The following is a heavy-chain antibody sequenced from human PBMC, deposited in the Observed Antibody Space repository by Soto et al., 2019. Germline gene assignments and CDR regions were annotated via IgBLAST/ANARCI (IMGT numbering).Heavy chain of an antibody. CDR1: GGSISSGNYY. V-gene: IGHV4-30-4*01. D-gene: IGHD3-16*02. CDR2: ISHSGTA. CDR3: ARDLSYYNGMEV. Sequence: SETLSLTCIVSGGSISSGNYYWCWIRQPPGKGLEWIGYISHSGTACYNPSLKSRITISVDTSKNQFSLKLSSVTAADTAVYYCARDLSYYNGMEVWGQGTTVTVSS. J-gene: IGHJ6*02.